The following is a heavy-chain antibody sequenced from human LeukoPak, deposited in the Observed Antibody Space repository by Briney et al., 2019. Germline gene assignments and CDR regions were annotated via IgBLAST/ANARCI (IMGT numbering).Heavy chain of an antibody. CDR1: GFTFSSYA. J-gene: IGHJ5*02. Sequence: GGSLRLSCAASGFTFSSYAMSWVRQAPGKGLEWVSVISGSGGSTYYADSVKGRFTISRDNSKNTLYLQMNSLRAEDTAVYYCAKDPYSSRRRSLNPLWFDPWGQGTLVTVSS. CDR3: AKDPYSSRRRSLNPLWFDP. V-gene: IGHV3-23*01. D-gene: IGHD6-13*01. CDR2: ISGSGGST.